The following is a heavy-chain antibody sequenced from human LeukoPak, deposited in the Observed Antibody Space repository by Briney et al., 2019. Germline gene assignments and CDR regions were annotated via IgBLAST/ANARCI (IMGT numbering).Heavy chain of an antibody. CDR1: GGSISSYY. CDR3: ARVGGSPSSFDY. J-gene: IGHJ4*02. CDR2: IYYSGST. D-gene: IGHD3-10*01. Sequence: SETLSLTCTVSGGSISSYYWSWIRQPPGKGLEWIGYIYYSGSTNCNPSLKSRVTISINTSKNQFSLKLSSVTAADTAVYYCARVGGSPSSFDYWGQGTLVTVSS. V-gene: IGHV4-59*01.